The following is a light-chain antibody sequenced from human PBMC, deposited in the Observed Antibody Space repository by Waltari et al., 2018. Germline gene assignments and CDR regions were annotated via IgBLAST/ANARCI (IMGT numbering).Light chain of an antibody. V-gene: IGKV3-15*01. Sequence: EIVMTQSPATLSVSPGERAILSCRASQSVTTNLAWYQQKPGQAPRLLIHGASPRATDIPARFSGSGSGPEFTLTISSLQSEDFAVYYCHQYNDGPPFNFGQGTKLEIK. CDR2: GAS. CDR1: QSVTTN. CDR3: HQYNDGPPFN. J-gene: IGKJ2*01.